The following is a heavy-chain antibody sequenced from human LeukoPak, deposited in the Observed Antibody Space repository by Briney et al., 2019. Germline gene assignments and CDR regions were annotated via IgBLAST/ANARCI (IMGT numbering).Heavy chain of an antibody. Sequence: SVKVSCKASGYTFTSYGISWVRQAPGQGHEWMGGIIPIFGTANYAQKFQGRVTITTDESTSTAYMELSSLRSEDTAVYYCARTKGQAWNAFDIWGQGTMVTVSS. D-gene: IGHD5-12*01. CDR3: ARTKGQAWNAFDI. J-gene: IGHJ3*02. CDR2: IIPIFGTA. CDR1: GYTFTSYG. V-gene: IGHV1-69*05.